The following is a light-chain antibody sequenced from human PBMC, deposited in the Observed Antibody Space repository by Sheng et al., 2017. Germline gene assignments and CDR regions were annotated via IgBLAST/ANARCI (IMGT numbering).Light chain of an antibody. V-gene: IGLV3-25*03. CDR2: KDT. J-gene: IGLJ1*01. CDR1: VLAKHY. Sequence: SYELTQPPSVSVSPGQTATITCSGDVLAKHYTYWYQQRPGQAPILXIYKDTERPSGIPERFSGSSSGTTVTLTISGVQAEDEADYYCQSLDTSDSYVFGPGTHVTVL. CDR3: QSLDTSDSYV.